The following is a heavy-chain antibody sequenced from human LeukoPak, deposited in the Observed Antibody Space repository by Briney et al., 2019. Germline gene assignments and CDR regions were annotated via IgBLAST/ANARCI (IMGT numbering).Heavy chain of an antibody. D-gene: IGHD1-26*01. V-gene: IGHV3-53*04. CDR1: GFSFSSYS. CDR2: IYSGGST. CDR3: ARGGGTPGAFDI. Sequence: GGSLRLSCAASGFSFSSYSMNWVRQAPGKGLEWVSVIYSGGSTYYADSVKGRFTISRHNSKNTLYLQMNSLRAEDTAVYYCARGGGTPGAFDIWGQGTMVTVSS. J-gene: IGHJ3*02.